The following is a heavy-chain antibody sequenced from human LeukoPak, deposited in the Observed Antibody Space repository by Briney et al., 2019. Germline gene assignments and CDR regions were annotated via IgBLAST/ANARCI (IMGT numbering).Heavy chain of an antibody. CDR2: IYRGGPT. J-gene: IGHJ5*02. Sequence: PGGSLRLSCAASGSTVSSNYMSWVRQAPGKGLEWVLVIYRGGPTYYADSVKGRFTISRDNSKNTLYLQMNSLRAEDTAVYYCARDSYVDSEAVRWFDPWGQGTLVTVSS. D-gene: IGHD4-17*01. V-gene: IGHV3-66*01. CDR1: GSTVSSNY. CDR3: ARDSYVDSEAVRWFDP.